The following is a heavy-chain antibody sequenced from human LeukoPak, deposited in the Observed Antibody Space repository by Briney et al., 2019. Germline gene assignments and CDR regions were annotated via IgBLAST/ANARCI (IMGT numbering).Heavy chain of an antibody. CDR1: GFTFSSYE. CDR3: ASHLWFGELLG. CDR2: ISSSGSTI. Sequence: GGSLRLSCAASGFTFSSYEMNWVRQAPGKGLEWVSYISSSGSTIYYADSVKGRFTISRDDAKNSLYLQMNSLRAEDTAVYYCASHLWFGELLGWGQGTLVTVSS. J-gene: IGHJ4*02. D-gene: IGHD3-10*01. V-gene: IGHV3-48*03.